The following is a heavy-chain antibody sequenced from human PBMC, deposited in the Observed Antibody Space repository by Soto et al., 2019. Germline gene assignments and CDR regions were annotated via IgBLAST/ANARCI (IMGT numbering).Heavy chain of an antibody. CDR1: GFIFSSYG. Sequence: QVQLVESGGGVVQAGGSLRLSCAASGFIFSSYGMHWVRQAPGKGLEWVALIRYDGINKYYVDSVKGRFTMSRDNSKNTVYLQMDSLRGEDTAVYYCAKIRTSSSSYYFYSGMDVWGQGTTVTVSS. V-gene: IGHV3-30*02. J-gene: IGHJ6*02. CDR2: IRYDGINK. D-gene: IGHD6-6*01. CDR3: AKIRTSSSSYYFYSGMDV.